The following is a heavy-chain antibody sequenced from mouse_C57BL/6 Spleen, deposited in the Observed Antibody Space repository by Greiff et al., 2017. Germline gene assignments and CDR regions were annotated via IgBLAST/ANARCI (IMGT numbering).Heavy chain of an antibody. CDR3: ASHYDYDGFAY. CDR1: GYSFTDYN. J-gene: IGHJ3*01. CDR2: INPNYGTT. Sequence: LVESGPELVKPGASVKISCKASGYSFTDYNMNWVKQSNGKSLEWIGVINPNYGTTSYNQKFTGKATLTVDKSSSTAYMQLNSLTSEDSAVYCCASHYDYDGFAYWGQGTLVTVSA. V-gene: IGHV1-39*01. D-gene: IGHD2-4*01.